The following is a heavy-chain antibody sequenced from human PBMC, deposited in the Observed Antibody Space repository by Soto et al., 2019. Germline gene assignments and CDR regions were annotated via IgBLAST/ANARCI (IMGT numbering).Heavy chain of an antibody. V-gene: IGHV3-21*01. Sequence: PGGSLRLSCAASGFTFSSYSMNWVRQAPGKGLEWVSSISSSSSYIYYADSVKGRFTISRDNAKNSLYLQMNSLRAEDTAVYYCARDQTVTTFVWAAGRMAPDAFDIWGQGTMVTVSS. D-gene: IGHD4-17*01. CDR3: ARDQTVTTFVWAAGRMAPDAFDI. CDR2: ISSSSSYI. J-gene: IGHJ3*02. CDR1: GFTFSSYS.